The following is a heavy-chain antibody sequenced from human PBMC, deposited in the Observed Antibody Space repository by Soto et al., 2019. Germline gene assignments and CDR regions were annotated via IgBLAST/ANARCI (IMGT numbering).Heavy chain of an antibody. V-gene: IGHV3-21*01. J-gene: IGHJ5*02. CDR3: VRSGTARLLRHSWFDT. CDR2: ITASSAYI. CDR1: GFTFNTYD. Sequence: EVQLVESGGGLVKPGGFLRLSCAASGFTFNTYDMNLVRQAPGKGLEWVSSITASSAYIYYADSVRGRITISRDNSKNSLFLQMHSLRAEDTAVYYCVRSGTARLLRHSWFDTWGQGTLVTVSS. D-gene: IGHD2-21*01.